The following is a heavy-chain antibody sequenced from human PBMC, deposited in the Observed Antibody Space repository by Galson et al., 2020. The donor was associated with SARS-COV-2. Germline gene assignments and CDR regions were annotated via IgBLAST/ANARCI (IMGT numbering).Heavy chain of an antibody. Sequence: SETLSLTCTVYGGSFSVYFWSWFRQPPGKGLEWIGEIMNSGSTKYNPSLKSRVTILVDTSKNQFSLKLSSVTAADTAVYYCASLLERHWEWGQGTLVTVSS. J-gene: IGHJ4*02. CDR3: ASLLERHWE. V-gene: IGHV4-34*12. CDR1: GGSFSVYF. CDR2: IMNSGST. D-gene: IGHD1-26*01.